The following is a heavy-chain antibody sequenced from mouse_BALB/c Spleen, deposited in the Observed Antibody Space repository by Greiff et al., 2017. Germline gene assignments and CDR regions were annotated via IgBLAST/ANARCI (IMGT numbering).Heavy chain of an antibody. V-gene: IGHV7-3*02. J-gene: IGHJ3*01. D-gene: IGHD2-4*01. CDR1: GFTFTDYY. Sequence: EVQLVESGGGLVQPGGSLRLSCATSGFTFTDYYMSWVRQPPGKALEWLGFIRNKANGYTTEYSASVKGRFTISRDNSQSILYLQMNTLRAEDSATYYCARGHDYDAWFAYWGQGTLVTVSA. CDR3: ARGHDYDAWFAY. CDR2: IRNKANGYTT.